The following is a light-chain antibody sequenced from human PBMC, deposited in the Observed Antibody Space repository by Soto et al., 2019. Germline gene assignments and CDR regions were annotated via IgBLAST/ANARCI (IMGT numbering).Light chain of an antibody. CDR2: AES. CDR3: QQSYSIPPA. V-gene: IGKV1-39*01. J-gene: IGKJ1*01. CDR1: QSVSTF. Sequence: DIQMTQSPSSLPASVGDRVTITCRASQSVSTFLNWYQQEPGKAPKLLIYAESSLQSGVPSRFSGRRSGTDFTLTINSLQPEDFATYYCQQSYSIPPAFGQGTKVEIK.